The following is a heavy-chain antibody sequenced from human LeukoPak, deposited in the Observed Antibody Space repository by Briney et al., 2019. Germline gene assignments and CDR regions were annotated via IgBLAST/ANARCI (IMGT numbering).Heavy chain of an antibody. CDR2: MNPNSGNT. J-gene: IGHJ5*02. V-gene: IGHV1-8*01. CDR3: ARVLAADDGLYNWFDP. CDR1: RYTFTSYD. D-gene: IGHD6-13*01. Sequence: GASVKVSCKASRYTFTSYDINWVRQATGQGLEWMGWMNPNSGNTGYAQKFQGRVTMTRNTSISTAYMELSSLRSEDTAVYYCARVLAADDGLYNWFDPRGQGTLVTVSS.